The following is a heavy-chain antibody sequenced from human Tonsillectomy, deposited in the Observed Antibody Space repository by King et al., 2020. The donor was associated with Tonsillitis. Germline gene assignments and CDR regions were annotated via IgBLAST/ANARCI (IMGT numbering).Heavy chain of an antibody. J-gene: IGHJ5*02. D-gene: IGHD5-24*01. CDR2: ISGSGGST. CDR3: EKEGWRMAVTPSKNWFDP. V-gene: IGHV3-23*04. Sequence: VQLVESGGGLVQPGGSLRLSCAASGFTFSSYAMSWVRQAPGKGLEWVSAISGSGGSTYYADSVKGRFTIYRDNSKNTLYLQMNILRAEDTAVYYCEKEGWRMAVTPSKNWFDPWGQGTLVTVSS. CDR1: GFTFSSYA.